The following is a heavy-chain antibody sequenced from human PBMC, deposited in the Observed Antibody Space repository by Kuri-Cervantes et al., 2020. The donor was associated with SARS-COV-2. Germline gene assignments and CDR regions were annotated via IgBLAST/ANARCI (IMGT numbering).Heavy chain of an antibody. Sequence: GESLKISCVVSGLNFSTYGMHWVRQAPGKGLEWVAVISYDGSNKYYADSVKGRFTISRDNSKNTLYLQMNSLRAEDTAVYYCAKGDYGGDAFDIWGQGTMVTVSS. V-gene: IGHV3-30*18. CDR2: ISYDGSNK. D-gene: IGHD4-23*01. CDR1: GLNFSTYG. CDR3: AKGDYGGDAFDI. J-gene: IGHJ3*02.